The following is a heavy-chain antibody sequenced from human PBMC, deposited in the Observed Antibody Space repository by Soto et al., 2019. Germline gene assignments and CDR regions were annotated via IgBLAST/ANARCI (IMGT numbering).Heavy chain of an antibody. CDR1: GGSINNGNYY. J-gene: IGHJ4*02. V-gene: IGHV4-31*03. Sequence: QVHLQESGPGLVKPSQTLSLTCTVSGGSINNGNYYWSWIRQLPGKGLEWIGYIHYGASTYYNPSLKSRVTISIDTSKNQFSLRLNSVTAADTAVYYCAREGGSGEGYNAVDYWGQGTLVTVSS. CDR2: IHYGAST. D-gene: IGHD2-2*02. CDR3: AREGGSGEGYNAVDY.